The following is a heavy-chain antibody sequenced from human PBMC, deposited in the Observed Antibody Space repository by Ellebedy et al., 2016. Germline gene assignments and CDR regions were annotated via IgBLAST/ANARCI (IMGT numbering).Heavy chain of an antibody. D-gene: IGHD3-10*01. CDR2: IYHSGST. V-gene: IGHV4-38-2*02. J-gene: IGHJ4*02. Sequence: SETLSLTCTVSGYSISSGYYWGWIRQPPGKGLEWIGNIYHSGSTYYNPSLKSRVTISVDTSKNQFSLKLSSVTAADTAVYYCARHAIWFGELPRYYFDYWGQGTLVTVSS. CDR3: ARHAIWFGELPRYYFDY. CDR1: GYSISSGYY.